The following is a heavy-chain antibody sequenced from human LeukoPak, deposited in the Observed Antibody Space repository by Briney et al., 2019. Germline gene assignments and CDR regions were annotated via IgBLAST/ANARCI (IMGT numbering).Heavy chain of an antibody. CDR2: ISSSGSTL. CDR3: ARVDSGYDYIYY. D-gene: IGHD5-12*01. V-gene: IGHV3-48*03. J-gene: IGHJ4*02. CDR1: GFTFSSYE. Sequence: PGGSLRLSCAASGFTFSSYEMNWVRQAPGKGLEWVSYISSSGSTLYYADSVKGRFTISRDNAKNSLYLQMNSLRAEDTAVYYCARVDSGYDYIYYWGQGTLVTVSP.